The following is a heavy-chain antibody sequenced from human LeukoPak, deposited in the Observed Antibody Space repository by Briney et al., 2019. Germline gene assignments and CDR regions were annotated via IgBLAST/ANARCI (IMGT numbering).Heavy chain of an antibody. CDR3: ARDIGRSIAARPARGWFDP. CDR1: GGSISSYY. D-gene: IGHD6-6*01. CDR2: IYYSGST. Sequence: SETLSLTCTVSGGSISSYYWSWIRQPPGKGLEWIGYIYYSGSTNYNPSLKSRVTISVDTSKNQFSLKLSSVTAADTAVYYCARDIGRSIAARPARGWFDPWGQGTLVTVSS. V-gene: IGHV4-59*01. J-gene: IGHJ5*02.